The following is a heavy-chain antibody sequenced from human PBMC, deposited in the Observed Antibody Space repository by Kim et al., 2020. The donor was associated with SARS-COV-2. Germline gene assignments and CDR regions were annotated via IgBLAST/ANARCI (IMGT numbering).Heavy chain of an antibody. D-gene: IGHD3-10*01. CDR1: GGSISSSNW. Sequence: SETLSLTCAVSGGSISSSNWWSWVRQPPGKGLEWIGEIYHSGSTNYNPSLKSRVTISVDKSKNQFSLKLSSVTAADTAVYYCTLREVLSYSYYGMDVWGQGTTVTVSS. J-gene: IGHJ6*02. CDR2: IYHSGST. CDR3: TLREVLSYSYYGMDV. V-gene: IGHV4-4*02.